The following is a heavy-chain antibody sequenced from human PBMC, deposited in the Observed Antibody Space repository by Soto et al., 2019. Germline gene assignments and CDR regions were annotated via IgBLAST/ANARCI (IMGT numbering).Heavy chain of an antibody. CDR2: ISTFHGTT. D-gene: IGHD6-13*01. CDR1: GYTFTNQG. J-gene: IGHJ4*02. Sequence: ASEKVSCKASGYTFTNQGISWVRQAPGQGLEWVGWISTFHGTTDYAHKFEDRVTLTTDRSTSTAYMELRSLRSDDTAVYYCARDPHLSSWRKIDSWGQGTLVTVS. V-gene: IGHV1-18*01. CDR3: ARDPHLSSWRKIDS.